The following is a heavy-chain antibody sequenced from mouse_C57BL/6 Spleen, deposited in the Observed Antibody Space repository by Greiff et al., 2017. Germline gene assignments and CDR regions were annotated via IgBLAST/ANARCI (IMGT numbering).Heavy chain of an antibody. CDR3: ARGDDYDLPWFAY. Sequence: VQLKESGPELVKPGASVKISCKASGYSFTGYYMHWVKQSHGNILDWIGYIYPYNGVSSYNQKFKGKATLTVDKSSSTAYMELRSLTSEDSAVXYCARGDDYDLPWFAYWGQGTLVTVSA. J-gene: IGHJ3*01. CDR1: GYSFTGYY. V-gene: IGHV1-31*01. D-gene: IGHD2-4*01. CDR2: IYPYNGVS.